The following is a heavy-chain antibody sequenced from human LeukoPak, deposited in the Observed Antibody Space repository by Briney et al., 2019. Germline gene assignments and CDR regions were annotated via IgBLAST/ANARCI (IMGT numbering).Heavy chain of an antibody. CDR2: INHSGST. CDR3: AGNYYYSSGYSLYFDY. V-gene: IGHV4-34*01. Sequence: SETLSLTCAVYGGSFSGYYWSWIRQPPGKGLEWIGEINHSGSTNYNPSLKSRVTISVDTSKNQFSLKLSSVTAADTAVYYCAGNYYYSSGYSLYFDYWGQGTLVTVSS. D-gene: IGHD3-22*01. CDR1: GGSFSGYY. J-gene: IGHJ4*02.